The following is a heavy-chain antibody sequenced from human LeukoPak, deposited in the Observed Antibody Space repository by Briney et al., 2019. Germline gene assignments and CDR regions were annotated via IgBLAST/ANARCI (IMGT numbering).Heavy chain of an antibody. V-gene: IGHV4-59*01. CDR3: ARALTTVTPTDAFDI. D-gene: IGHD4-17*01. CDR1: GGSISSYY. J-gene: IGHJ3*02. CDR2: IYYSGST. Sequence: SETLSLTCTVSGGSISSYYWSWIQQPPGKGLEWIGYIYYSGSTNYNPSLKSRVTISVDTSKNQFSLKLSSVTAADTAVYYCARALTTVTPTDAFDIWGQGTMVTVSS.